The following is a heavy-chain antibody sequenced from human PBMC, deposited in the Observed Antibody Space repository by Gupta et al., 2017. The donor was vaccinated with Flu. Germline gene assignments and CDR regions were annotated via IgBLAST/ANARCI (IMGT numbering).Heavy chain of an antibody. CDR1: GYTFTSYD. V-gene: IGHV1-8*01. Sequence: QVQLVQSGAEVKKPGASVKVSCKASGYTFTSYDINWVRHATGQGPEWMGWMNPNSGNTGYAQKFQGRVTMTRNNSITTAYMELTNLRSDDTGVYYCARRIKDYIYCSLDDWGRGTTVTVSS. D-gene: IGHD3-16*01. CDR2: MNPNSGNT. CDR3: ARRIKDYIYCSLDD. J-gene: IGHJ6*03.